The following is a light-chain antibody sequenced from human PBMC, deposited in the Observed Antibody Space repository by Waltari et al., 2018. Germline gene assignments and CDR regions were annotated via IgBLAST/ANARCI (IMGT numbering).Light chain of an antibody. CDR1: SSYVGNSNL. Sequence: QSGLAQPASASGSPGQSITIPCTGPSSYVGNSNLVPWYQQRPGKAPRLLIYEVTKRAPGTSDRFSASKSGNTASLSISGLQAQEDEADYYCCSYVGLGTYVFGTGTKVTV. V-gene: IGLV2-23*02. J-gene: IGLJ1*01. CDR3: CSYVGLGTYV. CDR2: EVT.